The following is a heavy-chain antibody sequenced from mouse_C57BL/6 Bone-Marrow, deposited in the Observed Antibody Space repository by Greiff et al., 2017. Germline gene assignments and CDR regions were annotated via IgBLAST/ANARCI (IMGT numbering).Heavy chain of an antibody. CDR3: AREHGYYHAMDY. CDR2: IDPSDSYT. Sequence: QVQLQQPGAELVRPGTSVKLSCKASGYTFTSYWMHWVKQRPGQGLEWIGVIDPSDSYTNYNQKFKGKATLTVDTSSSTAYMQLSSLTSEDSAVYYCAREHGYYHAMDYWGQGTSVTVSS. V-gene: IGHV1-59*01. D-gene: IGHD2-2*01. J-gene: IGHJ4*01. CDR1: GYTFTSYW.